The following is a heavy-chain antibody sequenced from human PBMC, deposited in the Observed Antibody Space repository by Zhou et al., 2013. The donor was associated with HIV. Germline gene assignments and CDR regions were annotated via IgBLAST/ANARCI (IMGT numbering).Heavy chain of an antibody. J-gene: IGHJ3*01. V-gene: IGHV1-3*01. CDR3: ARGRAILKEYTKGDAFDV. Sequence: QVQLVQSGAEVKKPGASVKVSCKASGYTFTKYGIHWVRQVPGQRLEWMGWINDAFGTTRYSLKFQGRVTFTRDTSARTSYMELRSLTSDDTAIYYCARGRAILKEYTKGDAFDVWAKGQCSPSPQ. D-gene: IGHD6-6*01. CDR1: GYTFTKYG. CDR2: INDAFGTT.